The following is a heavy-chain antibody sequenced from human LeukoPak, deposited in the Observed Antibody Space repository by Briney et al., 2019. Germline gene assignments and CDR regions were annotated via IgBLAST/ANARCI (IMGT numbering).Heavy chain of an antibody. Sequence: GGSLRLSCAASGFSFGTYAMTWVRQAQGKGLECVSTVSGSGGNTYYTDSVKGRFTISRDNSKNTLSLQMSSLRAEDTALYYCTKGGVVSAFGYWGQGVLVTVSS. D-gene: IGHD3-22*01. CDR1: GFSFGTYA. V-gene: IGHV3-23*01. CDR2: VSGSGGNT. J-gene: IGHJ4*02. CDR3: TKGGVVSAFGY.